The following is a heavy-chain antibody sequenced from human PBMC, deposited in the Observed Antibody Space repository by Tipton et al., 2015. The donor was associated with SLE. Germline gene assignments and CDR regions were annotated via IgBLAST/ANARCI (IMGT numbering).Heavy chain of an antibody. CDR3: ATAVAATTGFDS. CDR2: ISAYNGNT. J-gene: IGHJ4*02. V-gene: IGHV1-18*01. CDR1: GYTFTSYG. D-gene: IGHD6-19*01. Sequence: QVQLVQSGAEVKKPGASVKVSCKASGYTFTSYGISWVRQAPGQGLEWMGWISAYNGNTNYAQKLQGRVTMTTDTSTSTAYMELSSLRFEDTVVYYCATAVAATTGFDSWGQGTLVTVSS.